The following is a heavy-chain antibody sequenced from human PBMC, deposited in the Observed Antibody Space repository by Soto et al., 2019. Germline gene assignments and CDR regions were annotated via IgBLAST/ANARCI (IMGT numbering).Heavy chain of an antibody. D-gene: IGHD3-9*01. V-gene: IGHV4-34*01. CDR3: ARGLPYYDILTGYHRYGRWFDP. CDR1: GGSFSGYY. J-gene: IGHJ5*02. Sequence: SETLSLTCAVYGGSFSGYYWSWIRQPPGKGLEWIGEINHSGSTNYNPSLKSRVTISVDTSKNQFSLKLSSVTAADTAVYYCARGLPYYDILTGYHRYGRWFDPWGQGTGVT. CDR2: INHSGST.